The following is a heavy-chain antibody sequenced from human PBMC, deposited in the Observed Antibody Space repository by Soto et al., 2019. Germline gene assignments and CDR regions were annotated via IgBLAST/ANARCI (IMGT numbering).Heavy chain of an antibody. V-gene: IGHV3-23*04. CDR3: AKAFCNAATCFPCES. CDR2: ISNRGSSA. J-gene: IGHJ4*02. CDR1: GFTFNDYA. D-gene: IGHD2-2*01. Sequence: EVHLVQSGGGLVQPGESLSLSCVASGFTFNDYAMHWVRQTPGKGLEWVAAISNRGSSAYYADSVEGRFTISRDKSTKTLSLHMHTLRVEDTAVFFCAKAFCNAATCFPCESWGQGTPVAVSP.